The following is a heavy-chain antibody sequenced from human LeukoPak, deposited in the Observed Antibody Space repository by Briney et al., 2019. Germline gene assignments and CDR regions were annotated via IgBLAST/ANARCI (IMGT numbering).Heavy chain of an antibody. CDR2: IKQDGSEK. V-gene: IGHV3-7*01. CDR1: GFTFSSYW. CDR3: ARDRGIAARRSYYYYMDV. Sequence: GGSLRLSCAASGFTFSSYWMSWVRQAPGKGLEWVANIKQDGSEKYYVDSAKGRFTISRDNAKNSLYLQMNSLRAEDTAVYYCARDRGIAARRSYYYYMDVWGKGTTVTVSS. J-gene: IGHJ6*03. D-gene: IGHD6-6*01.